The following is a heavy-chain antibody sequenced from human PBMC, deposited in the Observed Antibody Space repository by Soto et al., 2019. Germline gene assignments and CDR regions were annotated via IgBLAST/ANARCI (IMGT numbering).Heavy chain of an antibody. Sequence: SETLSLTCTVSGGSIGSGGYYWSWIRQHPGKGLEWIGYIYYSGSTYYSPSLKSRVTISVDTSKNQFSLKLSSVTAADTAVYYCARTHRRSIAAAGTTYNWFDPWGQGTLVTVS. D-gene: IGHD6-13*01. CDR1: GGSIGSGGYY. CDR3: ARTHRRSIAAAGTTYNWFDP. V-gene: IGHV4-31*03. J-gene: IGHJ5*02. CDR2: IYYSGST.